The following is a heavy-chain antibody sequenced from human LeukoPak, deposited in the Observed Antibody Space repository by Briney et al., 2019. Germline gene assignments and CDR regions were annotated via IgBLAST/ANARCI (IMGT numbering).Heavy chain of an antibody. CDR1: GFTFTISA. D-gene: IGHD6-19*01. J-gene: IGHJ1*01. Sequence: SVKVSCTASGFTFTISAVQWVRQARGQRLEWIGWIVVGSGNTNYAQKFQERVTITRDMSTSTAYMELSSLRSEDTAVYYCAASRSGVAVAGTELQHWGQGTLVTVSS. CDR2: IVVGSGNT. V-gene: IGHV1-58*01. CDR3: AASRSGVAVAGTELQH.